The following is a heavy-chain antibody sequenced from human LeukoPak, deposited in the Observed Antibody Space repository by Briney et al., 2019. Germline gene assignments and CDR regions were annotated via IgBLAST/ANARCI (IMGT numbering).Heavy chain of an antibody. CDR1: GGSISSYY. Sequence: PSETLSLTCTVSGGSISSYYWSWIRQPPGKGLEWIGYIYYSGSTNYNPSLKSRVTISVDTSKNQFSLKLSSVTAADTAVYYCARVPKPYYYDSSGYWDAFDIWGQGTMVTVSS. CDR3: ARVPKPYYYDSSGYWDAFDI. D-gene: IGHD3-22*01. J-gene: IGHJ3*02. CDR2: IYYSGST. V-gene: IGHV4-59*08.